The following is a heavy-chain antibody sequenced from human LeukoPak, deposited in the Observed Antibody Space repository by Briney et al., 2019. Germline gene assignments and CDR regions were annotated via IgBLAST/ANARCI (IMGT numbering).Heavy chain of an antibody. CDR1: GGSISSGGYY. J-gene: IGHJ5*02. D-gene: IGHD2-15*01. CDR2: IYYSGST. Sequence: SETLSLTCTVSGGSISSGGYYWSWIRQPPGKGLEWIGYIYYSGSTNYNPSLKSRVTISVDTSKNQFSLKLSSVTAADTAVYYCARKVCDGSCYVDPWGQGTLVTVSS. CDR3: ARKVCDGSCYVDP. V-gene: IGHV4-61*08.